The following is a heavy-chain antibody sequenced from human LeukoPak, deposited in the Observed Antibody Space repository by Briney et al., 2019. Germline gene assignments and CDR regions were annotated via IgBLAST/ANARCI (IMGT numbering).Heavy chain of an antibody. CDR2: INHSGST. V-gene: IGHV4-34*01. CDR1: GGSFSGYY. J-gene: IGHJ6*02. Sequence: SETLSLTCAVYGGSFSGYYWSWIRQPPGKGLEWIGEINHSGSTNYNPSLKSRVTISVDTSKNQFSLKLSSVAAADTAVYYCARGGPDSSGYYYSYYYYGMDVWGQGTTVTVSS. D-gene: IGHD3-22*01. CDR3: ARGGPDSSGYYYSYYYYGMDV.